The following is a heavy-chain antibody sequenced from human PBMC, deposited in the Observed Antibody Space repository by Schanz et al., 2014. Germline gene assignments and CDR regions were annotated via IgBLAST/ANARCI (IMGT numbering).Heavy chain of an antibody. CDR3: ARSAGRDFWSGYYTRFDY. CDR2: INTGSGDT. V-gene: IGHV1-18*01. J-gene: IGHJ4*02. Sequence: QVQLVQSGAEVKKPGASVRVSCKASGYTFTTYAMSWVRQAPGQRLEWMGWINTGSGDTKYSQNFQGRVTITRDTSASTAYMALTDLRSDDTAVYYCARSAGRDFWSGYYTRFDYWGQGTLVTVSS. D-gene: IGHD3-3*01. CDR1: GYTFTTYA.